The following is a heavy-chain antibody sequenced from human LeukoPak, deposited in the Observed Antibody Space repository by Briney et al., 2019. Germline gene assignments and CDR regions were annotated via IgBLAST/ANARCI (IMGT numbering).Heavy chain of an antibody. D-gene: IGHD2-15*01. CDR3: ARGRSVVVVVAASPYYYYYMDV. V-gene: IGHV4-4*07. CDR1: GGSISSYF. J-gene: IGHJ6*03. Sequence: SETLSLTCTVSGGSISSYFCTWIRQPAGKGLEWIGRIYTSGSTNYNPSLKSRVTISVDTSKNQFSLKLSSVTAADTAVYYCARGRSVVVVVAASPYYYYYMDVWGKGTTVTVSS. CDR2: IYTSGST.